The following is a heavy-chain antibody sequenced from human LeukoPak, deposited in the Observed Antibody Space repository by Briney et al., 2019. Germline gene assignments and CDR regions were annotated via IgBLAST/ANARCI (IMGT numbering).Heavy chain of an antibody. CDR1: GGSISSSNW. V-gene: IGHV4-4*02. J-gene: IGHJ4*02. CDR2: INHSGST. Sequence: TSETLSLTCAVSGGSISSSNWWSWVRQPPGKGLEWIGEINHSGSTNYNPSLKSRVTISVDTSKNQFSLKLSSVTAADTAVYYCARGGRSSGWYIDYWGQGTLVTVSS. CDR3: ARGGRSSGWYIDY. D-gene: IGHD6-19*01.